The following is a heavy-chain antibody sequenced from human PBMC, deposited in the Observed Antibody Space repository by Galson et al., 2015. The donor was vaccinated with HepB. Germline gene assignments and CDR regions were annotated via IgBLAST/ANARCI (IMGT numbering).Heavy chain of an antibody. CDR1: GYSFTSYW. CDR3: AARRALWFGDRGYYYGMDV. V-gene: IGHV5-10-1*01. Sequence: QSGAEVKKPGESLRISCKGSGYSFTSYWISWVRQMPGKGLEWMGRIDPSDSYTNYSPSFQGHVTISADKSISTAYLQWSSLKASDTAMYYCAARRALWFGDRGYYYGMDVWGQGTTVTVSS. D-gene: IGHD3-10*01. J-gene: IGHJ6*02. CDR2: IDPSDSYT.